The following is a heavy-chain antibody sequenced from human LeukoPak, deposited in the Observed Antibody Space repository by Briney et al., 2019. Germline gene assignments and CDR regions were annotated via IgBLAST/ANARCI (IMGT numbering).Heavy chain of an antibody. CDR1: EYTFTGYY. CDR3: ARVKAAAGTFGY. J-gene: IGHJ4*02. D-gene: IGHD6-13*01. CDR2: IDPNTGDS. Sequence: ASVKVSCKASEYTFTGYYIHWVRQAPGQGLEWMGWIDPNTGDSNYVQKFQGRVTMTRDTSISTAYMELSRLRSEDTAVYYCARVKAAAGTFGYWGQGTLVTVSS. V-gene: IGHV1-2*02.